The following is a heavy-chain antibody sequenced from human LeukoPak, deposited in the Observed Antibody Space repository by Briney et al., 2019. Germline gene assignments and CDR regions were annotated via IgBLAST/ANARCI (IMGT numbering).Heavy chain of an antibody. D-gene: IGHD3-22*01. CDR3: ATLDSYYDNSGRPLIPD. J-gene: IGHJ4*02. V-gene: IGHV1-24*01. CDR1: GYTLTDFS. CDR2: FNREDDEP. Sequence: GASLKVSCNISGYTLTDFSMHWVRQAPGKGLEWIGGFNREDDEPIYAPHFRGRVTVTEDTSTDTAYMELSSLRSEDTAVYYCATLDSYYDNSGRPLIPDWGQGTLVTVSS.